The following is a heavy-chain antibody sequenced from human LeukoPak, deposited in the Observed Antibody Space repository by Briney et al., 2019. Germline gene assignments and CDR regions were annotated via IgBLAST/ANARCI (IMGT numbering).Heavy chain of an antibody. D-gene: IGHD1-14*01. J-gene: IGHJ4*02. CDR3: ANTITRGIDY. CDR1: GFTFSSYA. Sequence: GRSLRLSCAASGFTFSSYAMHWVRQAPGKGLEWVATISSDGSNRYYVDPVKGRFTISRDNSKNTVDLQMNSLRVEDTAVYYCANTITRGIDYWGQGTLVTVSS. V-gene: IGHV3-30*18. CDR2: ISSDGSNR.